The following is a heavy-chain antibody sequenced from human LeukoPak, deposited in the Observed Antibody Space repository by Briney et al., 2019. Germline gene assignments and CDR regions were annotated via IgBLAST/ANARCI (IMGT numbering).Heavy chain of an antibody. J-gene: IGHJ3*02. CDR3: ASGDHGDYEAFDI. CDR1: GYTFTGYY. V-gene: IGHV1-2*06. CDR2: INPNSGGT. Sequence: ASVKVSCKASGYTFTGYYMHWVRQAPGQGLEWMGRINPNSGGTNYAQKFQGRVTMTRDTSISTAYMELSRLRSDDTAVYYCASGDHGDYEAFDIWGQGTMVTVSS. D-gene: IGHD4-17*01.